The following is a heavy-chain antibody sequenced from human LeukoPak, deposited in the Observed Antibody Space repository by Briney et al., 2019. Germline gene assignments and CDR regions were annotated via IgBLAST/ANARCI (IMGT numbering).Heavy chain of an antibody. CDR1: GYSISSGYY. V-gene: IGHV4-38-2*01. Sequence: SETLSPTCDVSGYSISSGYYWGWIRQPPGRGLEWIGSIYYTGSTYYNPSLRSRVTISMDTSKNQFSLRLNSVTAADTAIYYCARRIVVVPAAIRNGDAFDIWGQGTMVSVSS. J-gene: IGHJ3*02. CDR3: ARRIVVVPAAIRNGDAFDI. CDR2: IYYTGST. D-gene: IGHD2-2*01.